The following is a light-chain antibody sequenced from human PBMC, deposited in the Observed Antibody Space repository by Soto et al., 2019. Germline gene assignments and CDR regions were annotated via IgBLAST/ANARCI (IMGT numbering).Light chain of an antibody. CDR3: ELYVGSGISV. V-gene: IGLV8-61*01. CDR1: SGSVSTSYY. J-gene: IGLJ1*01. CDR2: NTN. Sequence: QTVVTQEPSFSVSPGGTVTLTCGLTSGSVSTSYYPSWYQQTPGHAPRTLIYNTNTRSSGVPDRFSGSILGNKAALTITGAQADDESDYYCELYVGSGISVFGTGTKVTVL.